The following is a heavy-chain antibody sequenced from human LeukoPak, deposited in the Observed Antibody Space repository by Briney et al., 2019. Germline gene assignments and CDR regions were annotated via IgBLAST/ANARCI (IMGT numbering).Heavy chain of an antibody. CDR3: ARGSARVGDNWFDP. CDR1: GGTFSNYA. V-gene: IGHV1-69*06. Sequence: SVKVSCKASGGTFSNYAISWVRQAPGQGLEWMGGIIPIFGTANYAQKFRGRVTITADKSTRTAYMELSSLRSDDTAVYYCARGSARVGDNWFDPWGQGTLVTVSS. J-gene: IGHJ5*02. CDR2: IIPIFGTA. D-gene: IGHD2-15*01.